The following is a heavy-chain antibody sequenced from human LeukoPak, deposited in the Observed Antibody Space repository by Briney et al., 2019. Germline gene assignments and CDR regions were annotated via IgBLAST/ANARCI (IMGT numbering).Heavy chain of an antibody. D-gene: IGHD2-21*02. Sequence: PSETLSLTCTGSGGSISSYYWSWIRQPPGKGLEWIGYIYYSGSTNYNPSLKSRVTISVDTSKNQFSLKLSSVTAADTAVYYCARAPYCGGDCYWFDPWGQGTLVTVSS. V-gene: IGHV4-59*01. J-gene: IGHJ5*02. CDR2: IYYSGST. CDR3: ARAPYCGGDCYWFDP. CDR1: GGSISSYY.